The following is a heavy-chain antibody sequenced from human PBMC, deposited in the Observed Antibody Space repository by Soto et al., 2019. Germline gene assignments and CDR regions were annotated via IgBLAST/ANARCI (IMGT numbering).Heavy chain of an antibody. CDR1: GGSISSGGYS. CDR2: IYHSGST. D-gene: IGHD6-13*01. J-gene: IGHJ5*02. V-gene: IGHV4-30-2*01. CDR3: ARHLPAGGSSWYDWFDP. Sequence: PSETLSLTCAVSGGSISSGGYSWSWIRQPPGKGLEWIGYIYHSGSTYYNPSLKSRVTISVDTSKNQFSLRLTSVTAADAAVYYCARHLPAGGSSWYDWFDPWGQGTLVTVSS.